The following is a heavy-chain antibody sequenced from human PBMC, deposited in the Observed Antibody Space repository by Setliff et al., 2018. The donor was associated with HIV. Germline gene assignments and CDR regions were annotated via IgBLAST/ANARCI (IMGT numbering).Heavy chain of an antibody. J-gene: IGHJ4*02. Sequence: SETLSLTCTVSGGSISSSIYYWGWIRQPPGKGLEWIGFIYYSGSTYYYGGSTNYNPSLKSRVIMSVDTSRNQFSLKLSSVIAADTAVYYCARHAAGPDGPFDYWGQGTLVTVSS. CDR2: IYYSGST. CDR3: ARHAAGPDGPFDY. V-gene: IGHV4-39*01. CDR1: GGSISSSIYY.